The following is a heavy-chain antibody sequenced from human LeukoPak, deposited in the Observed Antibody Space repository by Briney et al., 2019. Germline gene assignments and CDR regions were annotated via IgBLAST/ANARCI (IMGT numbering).Heavy chain of an antibody. D-gene: IGHD3-10*01. J-gene: IGHJ4*02. Sequence: GGSLRLSCAASGFTFSSYSMNWVRQAPGKGLGWVSSISSSSSYIYYADSVKGRFTISRDNAKNSLYLQMNSLRAEDTAVYYCARDSLYGSGSYYNVVYWGQGTLVTVSS. CDR2: ISSSSSYI. V-gene: IGHV3-21*01. CDR1: GFTFSSYS. CDR3: ARDSLYGSGSYYNVVY.